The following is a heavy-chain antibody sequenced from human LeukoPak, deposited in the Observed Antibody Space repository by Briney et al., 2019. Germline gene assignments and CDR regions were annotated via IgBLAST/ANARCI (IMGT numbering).Heavy chain of an antibody. V-gene: IGHV3-7*03. CDR3: ARGSSSWYGSRPWFDP. CDR1: GFTFSSYW. J-gene: IGHJ5*02. D-gene: IGHD6-13*01. Sequence: GGSLRLSCAASGFTFSSYWMSWVRQAPGKGLEWVANIKQDGSEKYYVDSVKGRFTTSRDNAKNSLYLQMNSLRAEDTAVYYCARGSSSWYGSRPWFDPWGQGTLVTVSS. CDR2: IKQDGSEK.